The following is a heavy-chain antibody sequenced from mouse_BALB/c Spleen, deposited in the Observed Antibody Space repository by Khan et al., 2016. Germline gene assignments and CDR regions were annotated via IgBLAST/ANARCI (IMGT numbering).Heavy chain of an antibody. J-gene: IGHJ4*01. CDR2: IHYSGST. CDR1: DYSITSGYK. V-gene: IGHV3-1*02. Sequence: EVQLQESGPDLVKPSQSLSLTCTVTDYSITSGYKWHWIRQFPGNKLEWLGNIHYSGSTNYNPSLESRISITRDTSQNQFFLQLNYVTTGDTATYYCARSMDYGGQGPSVTVSS. CDR3: ARSMDY.